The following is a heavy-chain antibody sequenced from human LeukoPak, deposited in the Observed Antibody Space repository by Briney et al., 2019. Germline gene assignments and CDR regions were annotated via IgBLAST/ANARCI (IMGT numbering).Heavy chain of an antibody. J-gene: IGHJ3*02. V-gene: IGHV3-23*01. CDR2: ISGSGGST. Sequence: GGSLRLSCVASGFTFSSDAMNWVRQAPGKGLEWVSVISGSGGSTYYADSVKGRFTISRDNSKNTLYLQMNSLRAEDTAVYYCAKRWGTSHGAFDIWGQGTMVTVSS. CDR3: AKRWGTSHGAFDI. D-gene: IGHD3-16*01. CDR1: GFTFSSDA.